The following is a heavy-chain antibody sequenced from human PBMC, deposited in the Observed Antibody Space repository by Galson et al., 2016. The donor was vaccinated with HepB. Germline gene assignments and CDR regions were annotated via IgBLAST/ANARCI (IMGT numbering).Heavy chain of an antibody. J-gene: IGHJ4*02. CDR3: SRISGYTYGHDFDY. Sequence: SLRLSCAASGFTFGDYAMSWFRQAPGKGLEWVGFIRSEAYGGTTEYATSVKGRFTISRDDSNSIAYLQMNSLKTEDTAVYYCSRISGYTYGHDFDYWGQGTLVTVSS. V-gene: IGHV3-49*03. D-gene: IGHD5-18*01. CDR2: IRSEAYGGTT. CDR1: GFTFGDYA.